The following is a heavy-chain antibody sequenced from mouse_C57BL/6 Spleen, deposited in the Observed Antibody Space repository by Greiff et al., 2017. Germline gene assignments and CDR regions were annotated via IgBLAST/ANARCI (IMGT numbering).Heavy chain of an antibody. CDR2: INPNNGGT. CDR3: ARWIKPYSNYGGYFDV. D-gene: IGHD2-5*01. J-gene: IGHJ1*03. V-gene: IGHV1-18*01. Sequence: EVQLQQSGPELVKPGASVKIPCKASGYTFTDYNMDWVKQSHGKSLEWIGDINPNNGGTIYNQKFKGKATLTVDKSSSTAYMELRSLTSEDTAVYYCARWIKPYSNYGGYFDVWGTGTTVTVSS. CDR1: GYTFTDYN.